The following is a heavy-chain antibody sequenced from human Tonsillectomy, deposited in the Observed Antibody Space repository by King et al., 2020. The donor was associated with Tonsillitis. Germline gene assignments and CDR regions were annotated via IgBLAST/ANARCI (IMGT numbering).Heavy chain of an antibody. CDR3: ARDQNYYDSSGYYRGGFDY. CDR2: IYYSGST. D-gene: IGHD3-22*01. Sequence: QLQESGPGLVKPSETLSLTCTVSGGSISSYYWSWIRKPPGKGLEWIGYIYYSGSTNYNPSLKIRLTISVDTSKNQFSLKLSSVTAADTAVYYCARDQNYYDSSGYYRGGFDYWGQGTLVTVSS. V-gene: IGHV4-59*01. J-gene: IGHJ4*02. CDR1: GGSISSYY.